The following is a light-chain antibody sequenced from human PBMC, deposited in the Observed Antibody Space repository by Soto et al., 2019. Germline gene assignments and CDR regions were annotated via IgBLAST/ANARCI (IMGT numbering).Light chain of an antibody. CDR3: QQRSNWIS. J-gene: IGKJ4*01. V-gene: IGKV3-11*01. Sequence: EIELTQSPATVSLSPGERATLSCRTSQSVSSSLAWYQQKPGQAPRLLIYDAFKRATGIPARFSGSGSGTDFTLTISSLDAEDSAVYYCQQRSNWISFGGGTKVEIK. CDR2: DAF. CDR1: QSVSSS.